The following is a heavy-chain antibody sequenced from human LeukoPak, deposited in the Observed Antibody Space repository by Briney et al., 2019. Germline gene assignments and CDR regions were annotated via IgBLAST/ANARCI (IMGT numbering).Heavy chain of an antibody. J-gene: IGHJ3*02. V-gene: IGHV3-30*18. CDR1: GSTFSSYG. CDR2: ISYDGSNK. Sequence: HPGRSLRLSCAASGSTFSSYGMHWVRQAPGKGLEWVAVISYDGSNKYYADSVKGRFTISRDNSKNTLYLQMNSLRAEDTAVYYCAKDTAMVLDAFDIWGQGTMVTVSS. CDR3: AKDTAMVLDAFDI. D-gene: IGHD5-18*01.